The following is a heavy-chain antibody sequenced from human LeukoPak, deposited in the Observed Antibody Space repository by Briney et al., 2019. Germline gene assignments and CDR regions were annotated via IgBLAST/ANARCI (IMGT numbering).Heavy chain of an antibody. CDR1: GYTFSSYD. CDR3: ARVGSIWANPGSFDI. Sequence: GGSLRLSCASSGYTFSSYDMICVRQAPGKGLEWVSSISASGGSTYYADSVKGRFTISRDNSKNSLYLQMNSLRAEDSAVYYCARVGSIWANPGSFDIWGQGTTVTVSS. V-gene: IGHV3-23*01. D-gene: IGHD6-13*01. J-gene: IGHJ3*02. CDR2: ISASGGST.